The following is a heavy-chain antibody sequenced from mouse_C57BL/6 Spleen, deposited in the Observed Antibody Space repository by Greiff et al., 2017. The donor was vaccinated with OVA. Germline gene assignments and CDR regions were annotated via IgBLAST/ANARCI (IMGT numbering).Heavy chain of an antibody. D-gene: IGHD1-1*01. CDR1: GYTFTSYW. CDR2: IYPGSGST. CDR3: ARHGSRAIYFDY. J-gene: IGHJ2*01. Sequence: QVQLQQPGAELVKPGASVKMSCKASGYTFTSYWITWVKQRPGQGLEWIGDIYPGSGSTNYNEKFKSKATLTVDTSSSTAYMQLSSLTSEDSAVYYCARHGSRAIYFDYWGKGTTVTVSS. V-gene: IGHV1-55*01.